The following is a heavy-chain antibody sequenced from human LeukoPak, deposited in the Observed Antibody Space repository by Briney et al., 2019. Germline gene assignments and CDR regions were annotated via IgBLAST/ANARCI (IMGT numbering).Heavy chain of an antibody. CDR3: ARDHYDSRGYYSGYMDV. V-gene: IGHV4-4*07. Sequence: PSETLSLTCTVSGGSSSGYYWGWIRQPAGKGPEWIGRINTSGSTNYNPFLKSRVTISVDTSKNQFSLKLSSVTAADTAVYYCARDHYDSRGYYSGYMDVWGKGTTVTISS. CDR2: INTSGST. J-gene: IGHJ6*03. D-gene: IGHD3-22*01. CDR1: GGSSSGYY.